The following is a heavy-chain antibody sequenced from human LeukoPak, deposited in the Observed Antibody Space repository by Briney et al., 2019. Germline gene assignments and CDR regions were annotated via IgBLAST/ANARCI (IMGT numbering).Heavy chain of an antibody. V-gene: IGHV3-33*01. CDR3: ARDFLDGSSSWYYHYYYGMDV. Sequence: PGRSLRLSCAASGFTFSSYGMHWVRQAPGKGLEWVAVIWYDGSNKYYADSVKGRFTNSRDNSKNTLYLQMNSLRAEDTAVYYCARDFLDGSSSWYYHYYYGMDVWGQGTTVTVSS. CDR1: GFTFSSYG. J-gene: IGHJ6*02. CDR2: IWYDGSNK. D-gene: IGHD6-13*01.